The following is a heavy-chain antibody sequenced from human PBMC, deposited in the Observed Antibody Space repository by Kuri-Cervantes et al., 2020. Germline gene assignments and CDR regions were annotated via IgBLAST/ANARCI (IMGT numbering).Heavy chain of an antibody. CDR3: ARSRDYYDSGVVPWFDP. CDR1: GGSFSGYY. CDR2: INHSGST. D-gene: IGHD3-22*01. J-gene: IGHJ5*02. V-gene: IGHV4-34*01. Sequence: SETLSLTCAVYGGSFSGYYWSWIRQPPGKGLEWIGEINHSGSTNYNPSLKSRVTISVDTSKNQFSLKLSSVTAADTAVYYCARSRDYYDSGVVPWFDPWAREPWSPSPQ.